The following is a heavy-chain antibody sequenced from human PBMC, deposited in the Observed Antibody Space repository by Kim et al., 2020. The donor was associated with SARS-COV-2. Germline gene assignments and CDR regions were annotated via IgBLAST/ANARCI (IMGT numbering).Heavy chain of an antibody. V-gene: IGHV3-13*01. Sequence: GGSLRLSCAASGFTFSNYDMHWVRQPTGKGLEWVSGIGTAGDTYYEGSVKGRFTISRENVKNSLYLQMNSLRAGDTAVYYCARLFKEYSGYPFYFDYWGPVALAPVPS. CDR3: ARLFKEYSGYPFYFDY. CDR1: GFTFSNYD. J-gene: IGHJ4*02. CDR2: IGTAGDT. D-gene: IGHD5-12*01.